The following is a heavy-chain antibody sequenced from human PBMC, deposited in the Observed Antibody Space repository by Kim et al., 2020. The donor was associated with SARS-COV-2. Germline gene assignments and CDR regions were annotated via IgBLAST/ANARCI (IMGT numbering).Heavy chain of an antibody. D-gene: IGHD2-8*02. CDR3: TTEVCTGDTCSVKNAFDI. CDR1: GFNFRNAW. V-gene: IGHV3-15*01. J-gene: IGHJ3*02. CDR2: IKSKIHGETI. Sequence: GGSLRLSCAASGFNFRNAWMTWVRQAPGKGLEWVGRIKSKIHGETIDYAAPVKGRFTVSRDDSKNTVFLQMNSLKSEDTGIYYCTTEVCTGDTCSVKNAFDIGSQRTTVTVSS.